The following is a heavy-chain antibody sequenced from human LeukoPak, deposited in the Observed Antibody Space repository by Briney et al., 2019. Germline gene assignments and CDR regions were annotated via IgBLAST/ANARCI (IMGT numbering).Heavy chain of an antibody. Sequence: GGSLRLSCAASGFTFSNAWMSWVRQAPGKGLEWVANIKQDGSEKYYVDSVKGRFTISRDNAKNSLYLQMNSLRAEDTAVYYCASSGSLIDYWGQGTLVTVSS. CDR2: IKQDGSEK. D-gene: IGHD1-26*01. V-gene: IGHV3-7*01. J-gene: IGHJ4*02. CDR3: ASSGSLIDY. CDR1: GFTFSNAW.